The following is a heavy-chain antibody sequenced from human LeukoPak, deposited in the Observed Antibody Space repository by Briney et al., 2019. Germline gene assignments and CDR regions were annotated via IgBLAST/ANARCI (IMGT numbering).Heavy chain of an antibody. CDR2: IYYSGST. Sequence: SETLSLTCTVSGGSISSYYWSWIRQPPGKGLEWIGYIYYSGSTNYNPSLKSRVTISVDTSKNQFSLKLSSVTAADTAVYYCARDNDSSGDSFVYWGQGTLVTVSS. V-gene: IGHV4-59*01. D-gene: IGHD3-22*01. J-gene: IGHJ4*02. CDR3: ARDNDSSGDSFVY. CDR1: GGSISSYY.